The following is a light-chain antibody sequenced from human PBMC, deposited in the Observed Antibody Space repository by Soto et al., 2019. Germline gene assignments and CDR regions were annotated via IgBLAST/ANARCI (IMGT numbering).Light chain of an antibody. J-gene: IGLJ2*01. CDR2: LEGSGSY. Sequence: QLVLTQSSSASASLGSSVKLTCTLSSGHSGYIIAWHQQQPGKAPRYLMKLEGSGSYDRGSGVPDRFSGSSSGADRYLTISNLQSEDEADYYCETWGSNTHVIFGGGTKVTVL. CDR3: ETWGSNTHVI. CDR1: SGHSGYI. V-gene: IGLV4-60*03.